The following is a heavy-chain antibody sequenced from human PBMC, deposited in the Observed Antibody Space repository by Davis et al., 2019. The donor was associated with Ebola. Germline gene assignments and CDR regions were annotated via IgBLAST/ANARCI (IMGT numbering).Heavy chain of an antibody. CDR2: IKSKTDGGTT. J-gene: IGHJ4*02. D-gene: IGHD1-7*01. CDR3: WRTLGLGHDY. Sequence: GSLRLSCAASGFTFSNAWMSWVRQAPGKGLEWVGRIKSKTDGGTTDYAAPVKGRFTISRDDSKNTLYLQMNSLKTEDTAVYYCWRTLGLGHDYWGQGTLVTVSS. CDR1: GFTFSNAW. V-gene: IGHV3-15*01.